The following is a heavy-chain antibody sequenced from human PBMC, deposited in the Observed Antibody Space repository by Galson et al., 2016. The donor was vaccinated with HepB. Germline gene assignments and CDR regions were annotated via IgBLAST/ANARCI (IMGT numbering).Heavy chain of an antibody. J-gene: IGHJ4*02. CDR2: IWYEGNNK. Sequence: SLRLSCAASGLTFSSYGMHWVRQPPGKGLEWVAVIWYEGNNKYFAEYVKGRFTISRDNSKNTLYLQMNSLRAEDTAVYYCARGRVYYDTSGYYLPYFDYWGQGTLVTVSS. CDR3: ARGRVYYDTSGYYLPYFDY. CDR1: GLTFSSYG. V-gene: IGHV3-33*01. D-gene: IGHD3-22*01.